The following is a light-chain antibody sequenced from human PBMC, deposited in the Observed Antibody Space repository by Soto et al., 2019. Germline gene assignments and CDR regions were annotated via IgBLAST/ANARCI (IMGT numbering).Light chain of an antibody. V-gene: IGLV1-40*01. J-gene: IGLJ3*02. CDR3: QSSDSSLSGSV. Sequence: QSVLTQPPSVSGAPGQRVTISCTGSSSNIGAGYDVHWYQQLPGTAPKLLIYGNSNRPSGVPDRFSGSKSGTSASLAITGLQAEDEADYYCQSSDSSLSGSVFGGGTQLIVL. CDR1: SSNIGAGYD. CDR2: GNS.